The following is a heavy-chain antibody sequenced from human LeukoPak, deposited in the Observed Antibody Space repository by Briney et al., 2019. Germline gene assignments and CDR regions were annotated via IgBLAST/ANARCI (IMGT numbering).Heavy chain of an antibody. CDR3: ARSLGYCSAGSCFPFDY. CDR1: GYSFTSYW. V-gene: IGHV3-7*05. Sequence: GESLKISCKGSGYSFTSYWIGWVRQAPGKGLEWVANIKQDGSDKYYVDSVKGRFTISRDNAKNSLYLQMNSLRAEDTAVYYCARSLGYCSAGSCFPFDYWGQGTLVTVSS. J-gene: IGHJ4*02. D-gene: IGHD2-15*01. CDR2: IKQDGSDK.